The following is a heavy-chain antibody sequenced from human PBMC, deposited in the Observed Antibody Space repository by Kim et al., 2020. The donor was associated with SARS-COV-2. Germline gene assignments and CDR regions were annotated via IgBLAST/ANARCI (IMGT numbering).Heavy chain of an antibody. CDR1: GFTFSSYA. CDR2: ISGSGGST. J-gene: IGHJ4*02. Sequence: GGSLRLSCAASGFTFSSYAMSWVRQAPGQGLEWVSAISGSGGSTYYADSVKGRFTISRDNSKNTLYLQMNSPRAEYTAVYYCAKVEYSGYYKSALDFWGQGTVGTISS. D-gene: IGHD5-12*01. CDR3: AKVEYSGYYKSALDF. V-gene: IGHV3-23*01.